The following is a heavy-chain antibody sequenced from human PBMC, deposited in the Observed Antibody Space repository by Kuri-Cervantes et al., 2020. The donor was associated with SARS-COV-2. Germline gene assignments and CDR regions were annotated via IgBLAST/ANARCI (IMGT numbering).Heavy chain of an antibody. CDR3: ARAIQIDY. J-gene: IGHJ4*02. Sequence: GESLKISCAASGFTFSSYWMHWVRQAPGKGLGWVSRINSDGSSTSYADSVKGRFTISRDNAKNTLYLQMNSLRDEDTAVYYCARAIQIDYWGQGTLVTVSS. CDR2: INSDGSST. V-gene: IGHV3-74*01. D-gene: IGHD3-3*01. CDR1: GFTFSSYW.